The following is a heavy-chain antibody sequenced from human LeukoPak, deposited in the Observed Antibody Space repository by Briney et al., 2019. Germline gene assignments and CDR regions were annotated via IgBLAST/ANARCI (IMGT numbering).Heavy chain of an antibody. V-gene: IGHV4-31*03. CDR1: GGSISSGVYY. D-gene: IGHD3-10*01. CDR3: ARGVKGLRGAFDI. Sequence: PSETLSLTCTVSGGSISSGVYYWSWIRQHPGKGLEWIGYIYYSGSTYSNPSLKSRLTMSVDISKNQFSLKLSSVTAAETAVYYCARGVKGLRGAFDIWGQGTMVTVSS. CDR2: IYYSGST. J-gene: IGHJ3*02.